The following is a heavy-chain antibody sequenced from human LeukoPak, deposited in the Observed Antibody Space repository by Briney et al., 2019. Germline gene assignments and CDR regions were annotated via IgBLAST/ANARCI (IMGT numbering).Heavy chain of an antibody. V-gene: IGHV3-23*01. CDR1: GFTLSSYA. Sequence: GGSLRLSCAASGFTLSSYAMSWVRQGPGKGLEWVSAISVSGNTYHADSVKGRFTISRDNSKNTLYLQMNSLRAEDTAVYYCARSPAGANYYLDVWGKGTTVTISS. D-gene: IGHD1-14*01. J-gene: IGHJ6*03. CDR3: ARSPAGANYYLDV. CDR2: ISVSGNT.